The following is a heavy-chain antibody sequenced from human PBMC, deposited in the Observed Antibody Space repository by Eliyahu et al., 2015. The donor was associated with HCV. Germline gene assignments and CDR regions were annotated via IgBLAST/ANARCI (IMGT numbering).Heavy chain of an antibody. Sequence: QVQLVQSGAEVKKPGASVKVSCKASGYTFTGYYMHWVRQAPGQGLEWMGRINPNSGGTNYAQKFQGRVTMTRDTSISTAYMELSRLRSDDTAVYYCARSLFAGTAMVGYYGMDVWGQGTTVTVSS. CDR1: GYTFTGYY. D-gene: IGHD5-18*01. CDR3: ARSLFAGTAMVGYYGMDV. CDR2: INPNSGGT. V-gene: IGHV1-2*06. J-gene: IGHJ6*02.